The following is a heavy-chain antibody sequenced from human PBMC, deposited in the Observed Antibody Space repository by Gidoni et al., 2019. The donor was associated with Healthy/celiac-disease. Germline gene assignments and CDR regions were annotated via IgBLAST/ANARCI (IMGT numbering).Heavy chain of an antibody. CDR3: ARLFGFFCSSTSCPDGRNYYYGMDV. CDR1: GGTFSSYT. J-gene: IGHJ6*02. V-gene: IGHV1-69*02. CDR2: IIPILGIA. D-gene: IGHD2-2*01. Sequence: QVQLVQSGAEVKKPGSSVKVSCKASGGTFSSYTISWVRPAPGQGLEWMGRIIPILGIANYAQKFQGRVTITADKSTSTAYMELSSLRSEDTAVYYCARLFGFFCSSTSCPDGRNYYYGMDVWGQGTTVTVSS.